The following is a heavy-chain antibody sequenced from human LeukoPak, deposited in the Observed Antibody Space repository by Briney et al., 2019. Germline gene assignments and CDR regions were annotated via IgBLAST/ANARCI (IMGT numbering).Heavy chain of an antibody. CDR1: GFSLSTSGVG. CDR3: AHRYYAGGENYFDY. Sequence: SGPTLVNPTQTLTLTCTFSGFSLSTSGVGVGWIRQPPGKALEWLAVIYWDDDKRYSPSLKSRLTITKDTSKNQVVLTMTNMDPVDTATYYCAHRYYAGGENYFDYWGQGTLITVSS. J-gene: IGHJ4*02. D-gene: IGHD3-16*01. CDR2: IYWDDDK. V-gene: IGHV2-5*02.